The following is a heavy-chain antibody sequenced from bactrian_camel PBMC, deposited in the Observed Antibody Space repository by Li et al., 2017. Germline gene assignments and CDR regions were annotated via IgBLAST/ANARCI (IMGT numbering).Heavy chain of an antibody. CDR3: AATDHFGWTCADLVTREYNY. CDR1: DYPWGNNC. CDR2: VSSRGRP. Sequence: HVQLVESGGGSVQAGGSLNLSCVASDYPWGNNCMGWFRQAPGKEREGVASVSSRGRPGYDDSVKGRFTVSKDNAVNALYLQMNSLKPEDSAMYYCAATDHFGWTCADLVTREYNYWGQGTQVTVS. J-gene: IGHJ4*01. D-gene: IGHD1*01. V-gene: IGHV3S55*01.